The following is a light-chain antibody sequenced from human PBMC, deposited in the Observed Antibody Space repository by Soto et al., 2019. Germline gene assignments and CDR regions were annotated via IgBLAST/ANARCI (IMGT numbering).Light chain of an antibody. J-gene: IGKJ4*01. Sequence: EIVLTQSPATLSLSPGERATLSCRASQSIDRYLAWYQQKPGQAPKLLIFDASTRATGVPARFSGGGSGTEFTLTINSLQSEDFAVYYCQRYNRWPLSFGGGTKVDIK. CDR1: QSIDRY. CDR2: DAS. V-gene: IGKV3-15*01. CDR3: QRYNRWPLS.